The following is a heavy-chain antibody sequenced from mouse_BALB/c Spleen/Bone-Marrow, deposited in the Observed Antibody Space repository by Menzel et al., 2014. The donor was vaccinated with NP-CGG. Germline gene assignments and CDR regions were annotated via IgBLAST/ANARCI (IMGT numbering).Heavy chain of an antibody. J-gene: IGHJ4*01. Sequence: VQLQESGAELVRPGTSVKVSCKASGYAFTNYLIEWVKQRPGQGLEWIGVINPGSGGTNYSEKFKGKATLTADKSSSTAYMQLSSLTSDDSAVYLCARRLTGTSAMDYWGQGTSVTVSS. CDR2: INPGSGGT. D-gene: IGHD4-1*01. CDR1: GYAFTNYL. CDR3: ARRLTGTSAMDY. V-gene: IGHV1-54*01.